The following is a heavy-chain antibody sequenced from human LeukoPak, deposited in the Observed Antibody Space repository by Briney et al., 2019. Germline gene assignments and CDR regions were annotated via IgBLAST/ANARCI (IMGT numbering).Heavy chain of an antibody. CDR2: ISAYNGNT. CDR3: ARELGTAVAGRGDY. J-gene: IGHJ4*02. CDR1: GYTFTRYG. V-gene: IGHV1-18*01. D-gene: IGHD6-19*01. Sequence: ASVKVSCKASGYTFTRYGISGVGQAPGQGGEGMGWISAYNGNTNYAQKLQGRVTMTTDTSTSTVYMELRSLRSDDTAVYYCARELGTAVAGRGDYWGQGTLVTVSS.